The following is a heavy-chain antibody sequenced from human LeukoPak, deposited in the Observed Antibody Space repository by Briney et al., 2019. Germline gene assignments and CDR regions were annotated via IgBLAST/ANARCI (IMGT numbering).Heavy chain of an antibody. CDR1: GFTFSSYA. CDR3: AKDSPAVGYCTNGVCYTPSYFDY. CDR2: ISGSGGST. J-gene: IGHJ4*02. D-gene: IGHD2-8*01. V-gene: IGHV3-23*01. Sequence: GGSLRLSCAASGFTFSSYAMSWVRQAPGKGLEWVSAISGSGGSTYYADSVKGRFTISRDNSKNTLYLQMNSLRAEDTAVYYCAKDSPAVGYCTNGVCYTPSYFDYWGQGTLVTVSS.